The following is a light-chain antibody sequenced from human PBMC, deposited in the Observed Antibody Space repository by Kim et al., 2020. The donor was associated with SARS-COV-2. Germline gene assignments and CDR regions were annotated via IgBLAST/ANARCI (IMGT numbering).Light chain of an antibody. Sequence: ASVGDRFTITCRASQSISNWLAWYQQRPGKAPKVVIYGASTLESGVPSRFSGSGSGTEFTLTITSLQPDDFATYYCQQYNRYSWTFGQGTKVDIK. CDR2: GAS. V-gene: IGKV1-5*01. CDR1: QSISNW. CDR3: QQYNRYSWT. J-gene: IGKJ1*01.